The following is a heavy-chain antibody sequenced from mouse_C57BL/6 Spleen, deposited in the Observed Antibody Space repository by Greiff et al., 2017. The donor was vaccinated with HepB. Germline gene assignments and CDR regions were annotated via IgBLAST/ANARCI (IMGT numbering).Heavy chain of an antibody. CDR3: ARSHVDY. V-gene: IGHV1-76*01. Sequence: QVQLQQSGAELVRPGASVKLSCKASGYTFTDYYINWVKQRPGQGLEWIARIYPGSGNTYYNEKFKGKATLTAEKSSSPAYMQLSSLTSEDSAVYFCARSHVDYWGQGTTLTVSS. CDR1: GYTFTDYY. CDR2: IYPGSGNT. J-gene: IGHJ2*01.